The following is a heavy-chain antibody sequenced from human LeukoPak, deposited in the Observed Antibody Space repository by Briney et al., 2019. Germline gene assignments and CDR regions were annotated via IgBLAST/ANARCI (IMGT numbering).Heavy chain of an antibody. CDR2: IYTSGST. CDR1: GGSISSYY. J-gene: IGHJ3*02. D-gene: IGHD3-22*01. CDR3: ARQGKYYYDSSAFDAFDI. V-gene: IGHV4-4*07. Sequence: SETLSLTCTVSGGSISSYYWSWIRQSAGKGLEWIGRIYTSGSTNYNPSLKSRVTMSVDTSKNQFSLKLSSVTAADTAVYYCARQGKYYYDSSAFDAFDIWGQGTMVTVSS.